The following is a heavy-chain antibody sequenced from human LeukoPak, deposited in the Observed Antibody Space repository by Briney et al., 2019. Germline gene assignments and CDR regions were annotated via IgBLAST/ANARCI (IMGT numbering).Heavy chain of an antibody. V-gene: IGHV3-30-3*01. D-gene: IGHD4-17*01. CDR2: ISYDGSNK. CDR3: ARLTPDYGDYSPFDY. Sequence: GRSLRLSCAASGFTFSSYAMHWVRQAPGKGLEWVAVISYDGSNKYYADSVKGRFTISRDNSKNTLNLQMNSLRAEDTAVYYCARLTPDYGDYSPFDYWGQGTLVTVSS. CDR1: GFTFSSYA. J-gene: IGHJ4*02.